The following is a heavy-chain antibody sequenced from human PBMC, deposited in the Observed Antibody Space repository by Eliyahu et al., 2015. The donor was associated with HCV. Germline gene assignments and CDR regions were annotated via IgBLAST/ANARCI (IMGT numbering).Heavy chain of an antibody. CDR3: ARSGAIVVRDYYYGMDV. V-gene: IGHV4-39*01. J-gene: IGHJ6*02. CDR2: IYYSGTT. CDR1: GGSXXTNNYC. D-gene: IGHD2-15*01. Sequence: HLQMQESGPGLVKPSETLSLTCXVSGGSXXTNNYCWDWIRQTPGKGLEWIGCIYYSGTTHYNPXLKGRVTLSLDTSTNQFSVQLFSVTAADTGLYYCARSGAIVVRDYYYGMDVLGQGTTVIVSS.